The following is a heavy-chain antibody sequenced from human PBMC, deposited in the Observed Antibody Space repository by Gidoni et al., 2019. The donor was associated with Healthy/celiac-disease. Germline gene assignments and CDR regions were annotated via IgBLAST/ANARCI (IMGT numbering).Heavy chain of an antibody. D-gene: IGHD6-6*01. J-gene: IGHJ6*02. CDR3: ASIMQLVRVRGNYYYYYGMDV. CDR1: GGSISSSSYY. Sequence: GGSISSSSYYWGWIRQPPGKGLEWIGSIYYSGSTYYNPSLKSRVTISVDTSKNQFSLKLSSVTAADTAVYYCASIMQLVRVRGNYYYYYGMDVWGQGTTVTVSS. V-gene: IGHV4-39*01. CDR2: IYYSGST.